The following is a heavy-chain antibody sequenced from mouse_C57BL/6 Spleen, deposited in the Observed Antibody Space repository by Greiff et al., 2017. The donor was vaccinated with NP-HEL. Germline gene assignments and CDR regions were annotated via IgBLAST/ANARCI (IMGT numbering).Heavy chain of an antibody. J-gene: IGHJ3*01. V-gene: IGHV14-4*01. CDR3: TTRDYAWFAY. CDR1: GFNIKDDY. CDR2: IDPENGDT. D-gene: IGHD2-4*01. Sequence: VQLKQSGAELVRPGASVKLSCTASGFNIKDDYMHRVKQRPEQGLEWIGWIDPENGDTEYASKFQGKATITADTSSNTAYLQLSSLTSEDTAVYYCTTRDYAWFAYWGQGTLVTVSA.